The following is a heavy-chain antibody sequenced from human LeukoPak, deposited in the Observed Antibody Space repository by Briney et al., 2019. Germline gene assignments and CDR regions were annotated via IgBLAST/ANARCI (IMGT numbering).Heavy chain of an antibody. J-gene: IGHJ3*02. CDR2: IYYSGST. CDR1: GGSISSYY. V-gene: IGHV4-59*01. Sequence: KPSETLSLTCTVSGGSISSYYWSWIRQPPGKGLEWIGYIYYSGSTNYNPSLKSRVTISVDTSKNQFSLKLSSVTAADTAVYYCASNTGTTLGAFDISGQGTMVTVSS. CDR3: ASNTGTTLGAFDI. D-gene: IGHD1-7*01.